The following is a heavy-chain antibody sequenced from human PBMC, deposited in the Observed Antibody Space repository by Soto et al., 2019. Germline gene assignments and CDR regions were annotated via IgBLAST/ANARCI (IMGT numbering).Heavy chain of an antibody. V-gene: IGHV4-34*01. J-gene: IGHJ5*02. Sequence: SETPSLTCAVDGGSFSGYYWSWIRHPPGKGLEWIGEINHSGSTNYNPSLKSRVTISVDTSKNQFSLKLSSVTAADTAVYYCARGYCSSTSCYPDFTDGGDPWGQGTLVTVSS. CDR2: INHSGST. CDR3: ARGYCSSTSCYPDFTDGGDP. D-gene: IGHD2-2*01. CDR1: GGSFSGYY.